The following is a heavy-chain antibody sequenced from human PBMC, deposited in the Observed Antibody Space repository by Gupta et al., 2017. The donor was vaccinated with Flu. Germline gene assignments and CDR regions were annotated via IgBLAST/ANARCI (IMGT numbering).Heavy chain of an antibody. J-gene: IGHJ5*02. CDR2: ISHSGFT. Sequence: QVQLQQWGAGLLKPSETLSLTCAVPGGSLGGDYWSWVRQSPGRGLEWIGEISHSGFTNYSPSLKSRVTMAVDSSNNQISLKLNYVTAADTAVYYCVRQPSRRWFDPCGQGTLVTVSS. CDR1: GGSLGGDY. CDR3: VRQPSRRWFDP. V-gene: IGHV4-34*02.